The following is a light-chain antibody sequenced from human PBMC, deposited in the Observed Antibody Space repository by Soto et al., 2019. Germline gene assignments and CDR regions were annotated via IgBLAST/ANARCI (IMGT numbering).Light chain of an antibody. V-gene: IGLV1-47*01. CDR2: RNN. Sequence: QAVVTQPPSASGTPGQRVTISCSGSSSNIESNYVDWYQQLPGTAPRLLIYRNNQRPSGVPDRFSGSKSGTSASLAISALRSEDEADYYCTVWDDSLRGRLFGGGTKVTVL. CDR1: SSNIESNY. CDR3: TVWDDSLRGRL. J-gene: IGLJ2*01.